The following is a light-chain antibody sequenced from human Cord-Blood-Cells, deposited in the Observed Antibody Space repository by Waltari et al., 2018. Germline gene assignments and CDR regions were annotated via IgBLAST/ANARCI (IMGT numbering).Light chain of an antibody. CDR2: DVS. J-gene: IGLJ1*01. CDR3: CSYAGSYVYV. Sequence: QSALTQPRSVSGSPGQSVTIACTGTSSDVGGYNYVSWYQQHPGKAHKLMIYDVSKRPSGVPDRFSGSKSGNTASLTISGRQAEDEADYYCCSYAGSYVYVFGTGTKVTVL. V-gene: IGLV2-11*01. CDR1: SSDVGGYNY.